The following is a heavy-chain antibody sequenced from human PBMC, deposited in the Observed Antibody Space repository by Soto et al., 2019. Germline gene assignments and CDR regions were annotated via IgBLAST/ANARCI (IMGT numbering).Heavy chain of an antibody. Sequence: SETLSLTCTVSGGSISSGDYYWSGIRQPPGKGLEWIGYIYYSGSTYYNPSLKSRVTISVDTSKNQFSLKLSSVAAADTAVYYCAREISDFWIGYQWNWFDPWGQGTLVTVSS. CDR1: GGSISSGDYY. V-gene: IGHV4-30-4*01. CDR3: AREISDFWIGYQWNWFDP. J-gene: IGHJ5*02. D-gene: IGHD3-3*01. CDR2: IYYSGST.